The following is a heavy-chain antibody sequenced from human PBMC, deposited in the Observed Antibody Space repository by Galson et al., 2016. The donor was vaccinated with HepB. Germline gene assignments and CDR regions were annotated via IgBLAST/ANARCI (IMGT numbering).Heavy chain of an antibody. CDR1: GASISSEKW. D-gene: IGHD5-24*01. Sequence: SETLSLTCAVSGASISSEKWWTWVRQPPGMGLEWIGEIHPSGSTSYNPSLGIRVTISLDTSKNQFSLKVDSVTAADTAVYFCSRGLDAYKAGNYWGQGTLVTVAA. CDR3: SRGLDAYKAGNY. V-gene: IGHV4-4*02. CDR2: IHPSGST. J-gene: IGHJ4*02.